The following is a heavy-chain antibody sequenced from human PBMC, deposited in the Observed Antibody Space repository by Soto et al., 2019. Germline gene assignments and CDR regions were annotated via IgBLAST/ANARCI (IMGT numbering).Heavy chain of an antibody. CDR2: IIPIFGTA. V-gene: IGHV1-69*13. Sequence: ASVKVSCKASGGTFSSYAISWVRQAPGQGLEWMGGIIPIFGTANYAQKFQGRVTITADESTSTAYMELSSLRSEDTAVYYCAGKIVLVPAASYYGMDVWGQGTTVTVS. CDR1: GGTFSSYA. D-gene: IGHD2-2*01. CDR3: AGKIVLVPAASYYGMDV. J-gene: IGHJ6*02.